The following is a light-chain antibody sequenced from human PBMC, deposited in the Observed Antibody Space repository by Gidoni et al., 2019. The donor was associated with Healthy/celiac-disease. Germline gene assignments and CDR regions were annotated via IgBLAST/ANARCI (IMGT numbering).Light chain of an antibody. J-gene: IGKJ3*01. Sequence: IVMTQIPLPLSVPPGQPASISCKSSQSLLHSDGKTDLYWFLQKPGLPPQLLIYEVSNRFSGVPDRFSASGSGTDFTLKISRVEAEDVGVYYCMQSIQLPRGFTFGPGTKVDIK. CDR3: MQSIQLPRGFT. CDR1: QSLLHSDGKTD. CDR2: EVS. V-gene: IGKV2D-29*01.